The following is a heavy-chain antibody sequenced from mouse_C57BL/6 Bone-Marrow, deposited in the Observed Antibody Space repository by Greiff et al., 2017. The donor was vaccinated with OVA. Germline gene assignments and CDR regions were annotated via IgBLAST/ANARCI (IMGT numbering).Heavy chain of an antibody. CDR3: ARGGSNPYAMDY. D-gene: IGHD1-1*01. J-gene: IGHJ4*01. CDR1: GFTFSSYG. Sequence: EVQVVESGGDLVKPGGSLKLSCAASGFTFSSYGMSWVRQTPDKRLEWVATISSGGSYTYYPDSVKGRFTISRDNAKNTLYLQMSSLKSEDTAMYYCARGGSNPYAMDYWGQGTSVTVSS. V-gene: IGHV5-6*01. CDR2: ISSGGSYT.